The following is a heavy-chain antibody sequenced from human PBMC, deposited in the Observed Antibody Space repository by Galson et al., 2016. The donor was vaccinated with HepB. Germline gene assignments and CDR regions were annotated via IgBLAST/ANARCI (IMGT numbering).Heavy chain of an antibody. V-gene: IGHV3-30*03. CDR2: LSYGGINQ. CDR1: GLTFSSYG. Sequence: LRLSCAASGLTFSSYGMHWVRQAPGKGLEWMASLSYGGINQYYADSAKGRFTISRDISKNTLYLQINTLNAEDTAIYYCVAEYHDSAGYHGFQYWGQGTLVTVSS. J-gene: IGHJ4*02. CDR3: VAEYHDSAGYHGFQY. D-gene: IGHD3-22*01.